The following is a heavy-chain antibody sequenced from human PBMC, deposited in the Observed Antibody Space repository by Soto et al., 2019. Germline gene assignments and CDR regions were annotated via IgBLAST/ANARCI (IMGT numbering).Heavy chain of an antibody. Sequence: QVQLVESGGGVVQPGRSLRLSCEASGFSFSSYGMHWVRQAPGKGLEWVAVISYEGSTQHYADSVKGRFTISRDNFKNTLYLQMNSLRTEDTAVYRCAISIRYFYYYGMDVWGQGTTVTVSS. D-gene: IGHD4-4*01. J-gene: IGHJ6*02. CDR2: ISYEGSTQ. CDR1: GFSFSSYG. CDR3: AISIRYFYYYGMDV. V-gene: IGHV3-30*03.